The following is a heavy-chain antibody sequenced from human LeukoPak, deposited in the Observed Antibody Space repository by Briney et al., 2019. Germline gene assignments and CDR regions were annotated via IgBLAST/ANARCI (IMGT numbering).Heavy chain of an antibody. V-gene: IGHV1-69*04. CDR1: GGTFSSYA. J-gene: IGHJ6*02. CDR2: IIPILGIA. CDR3: ARVILDWYEHYYYYYGMDV. Sequence: ASVKVSFKASGGTFSSYAISWVRPAPGQGLEWMGRIIPILGIANYAQKFQGRVTITADKSTSTAYMELSSLRSEDTAVYYCARVILDWYEHYYYYYGMDVWGQGTTVTVSS. D-gene: IGHD1-1*01.